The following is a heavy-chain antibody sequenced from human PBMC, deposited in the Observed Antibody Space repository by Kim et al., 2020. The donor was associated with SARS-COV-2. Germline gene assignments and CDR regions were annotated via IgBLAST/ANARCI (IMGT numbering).Heavy chain of an antibody. CDR2: ITYDGSNY. D-gene: IGHD1-1*01. J-gene: IGHJ3*01. Sequence: GGSLRLSCAASGFTFSNCPIHWVRQASGKGLEWVGGITYDGSNYDYADSVTGRVTISRASYKYARTLHLHILSAKTADTSVYYCTRCSGISGVSWAAFDV. CDR1: GFTFSNCP. V-gene: IGHV3-30-3*01. CDR3: TRCSGISGVSWAAFDV.